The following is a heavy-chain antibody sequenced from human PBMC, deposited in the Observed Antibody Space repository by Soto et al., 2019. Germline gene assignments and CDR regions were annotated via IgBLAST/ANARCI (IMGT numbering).Heavy chain of an antibody. J-gene: IGHJ4*02. Sequence: PGGSLRLSCAASGFSFSSYAMNWVSHAPAKGLEWVAVLSHDGSNKYYADSVKGRFTISRDNSKNTLYLQMNSLRAEDTAVYYCARDPLYYDFWSGYFDYWGQGT. CDR3: ARDPLYYDFWSGYFDY. CDR2: LSHDGSNK. V-gene: IGHV3-30-3*01. D-gene: IGHD3-3*01. CDR1: GFSFSSYA.